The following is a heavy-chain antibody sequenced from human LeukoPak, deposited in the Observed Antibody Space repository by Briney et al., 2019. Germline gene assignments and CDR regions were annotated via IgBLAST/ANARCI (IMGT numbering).Heavy chain of an antibody. CDR2: IYTSGST. D-gene: IGHD2-15*01. J-gene: IGHJ3*02. Sequence: SETLSLTCTVSGGSLSSYYWSWIRQPAGKGLEWIGRIYTSGSTNYNPSLKSRVTMSVDTSKNQFSLKLSSVTAADTAVYYCARDPDIVVVPGAFDIWGQGTMVTVSS. CDR3: ARDPDIVVVPGAFDI. V-gene: IGHV4-4*07. CDR1: GGSLSSYY.